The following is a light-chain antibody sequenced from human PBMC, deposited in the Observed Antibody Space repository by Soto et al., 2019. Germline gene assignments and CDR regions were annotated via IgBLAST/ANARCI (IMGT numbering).Light chain of an antibody. CDR2: GAS. Sequence: DIQMTQSPSSLSASVGDRVTITCRASQGISNYLAWFQQKPGKAPKSLIYGASSLHSGVPSRFSGSGSETHFTLTISSLQRDDFATYYCQHYDGYSLHTFGQGTKVDIK. V-gene: IGKV1-16*01. CDR1: QGISNY. J-gene: IGKJ2*01. CDR3: QHYDGYSLHT.